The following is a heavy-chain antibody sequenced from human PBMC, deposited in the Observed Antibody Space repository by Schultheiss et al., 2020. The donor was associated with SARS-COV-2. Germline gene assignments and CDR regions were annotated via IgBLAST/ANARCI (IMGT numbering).Heavy chain of an antibody. D-gene: IGHD6-19*01. J-gene: IGHJ5*02. CDR2: ISSSSSYI. Sequence: GSLRLSCVASGFTFSDYYMSWIRQAPGKGLEWVSYISSSSSYIYYADSVKGRFTISRDNSKNTLYLQMNSLRAEDTAVYYCAKYGRKAVAGADDWFDPWGQGTLVTVSS. V-gene: IGHV3-11*03. CDR1: GFTFSDYY. CDR3: AKYGRKAVAGADDWFDP.